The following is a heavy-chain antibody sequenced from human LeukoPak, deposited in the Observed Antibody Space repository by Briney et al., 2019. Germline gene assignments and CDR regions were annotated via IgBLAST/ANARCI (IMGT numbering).Heavy chain of an antibody. J-gene: IGHJ5*01. D-gene: IGHD3-9*01. V-gene: IGHV4-61*02. Sequence: SETLSLTCTVSGGSISSGSYYWSWIRQPAGKGLEWIGRIYTSGSTNYNPPLKSRVTISVDTSKNQFSLKLSSVTAADTAVYYCARRDRLRYFDSGWFDSWGQGTLVTVSS. CDR3: ARRDRLRYFDSGWFDS. CDR1: GGSISSGSYY. CDR2: IYTSGST.